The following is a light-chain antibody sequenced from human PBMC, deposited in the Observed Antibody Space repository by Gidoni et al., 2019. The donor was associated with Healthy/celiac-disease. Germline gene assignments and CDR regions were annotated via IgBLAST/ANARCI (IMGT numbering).Light chain of an antibody. CDR1: QSVSSY. V-gene: IGKV3-11*01. J-gene: IGKJ1*01. Sequence: EIVLTQSPAPLSLSQGERATLSCRASQSVSSYLAWYQQKPGQAPRLLIYDASNRATGIPARFSGSGSGTDFTLTISSLEPEDFAVYYCQQRSNWPPITFGQGTKVEIK. CDR3: QQRSNWPPIT. CDR2: DAS.